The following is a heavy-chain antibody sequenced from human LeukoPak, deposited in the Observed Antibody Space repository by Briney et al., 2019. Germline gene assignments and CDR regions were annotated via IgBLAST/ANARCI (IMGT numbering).Heavy chain of an antibody. CDR1: GGSISSSSYY. V-gene: IGHV4-39*01. Sequence: KTSETLSLTCSVSGGSISSSSYYWGWLRQPPGKGLEWIGTIYYSGSTYSNPSFKSRVTISVDTSKNQFSLKLSSVTAADTAVYYCARQIPSGSYRGGFDYWGQGTLVTVSS. D-gene: IGHD3-10*01. CDR3: ARQIPSGSYRGGFDY. CDR2: IYYSGST. J-gene: IGHJ4*02.